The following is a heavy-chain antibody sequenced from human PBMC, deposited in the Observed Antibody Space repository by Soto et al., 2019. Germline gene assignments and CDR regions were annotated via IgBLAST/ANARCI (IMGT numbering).Heavy chain of an antibody. Sequence: ASVKVSCKASGDTFTTYYIHWVRQAPGQGLEWMGIIDPSSGSAGYAQRFQVSVTMTRDTPTSTFYMELSSLRSEDTAVYYYARGNDLPYYYYGLDVWG. V-gene: IGHV1-46*03. D-gene: IGHD1-1*01. CDR2: IDPSSGSA. CDR1: GDTFTTYY. CDR3: ARGNDLPYYYYGLDV. J-gene: IGHJ6*02.